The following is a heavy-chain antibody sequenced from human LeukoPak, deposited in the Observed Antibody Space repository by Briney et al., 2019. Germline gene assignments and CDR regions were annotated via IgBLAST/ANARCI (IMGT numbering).Heavy chain of an antibody. D-gene: IGHD5-24*01. CDR2: IYYSGST. J-gene: IGHJ4*02. CDR3: ARDREMGTIENYFDY. Sequence: PSETLSLTCTVSAGSISSSSYYWGWIRQRPGKGLEWIGSIYYSGSTHYNPSLKSRVTISVDTSKNQFSLKLSSVTAADTAVYYCARDREMGTIENYFDYWGQGTLVTVSS. V-gene: IGHV4-39*07. CDR1: AGSISSSSYY.